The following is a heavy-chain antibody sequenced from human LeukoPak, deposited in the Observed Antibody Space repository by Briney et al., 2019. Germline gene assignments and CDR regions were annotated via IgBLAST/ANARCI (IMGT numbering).Heavy chain of an antibody. D-gene: IGHD3-9*01. Sequence: SVKVSCKASGYTFTSYYMHWVRQAPGQALEWMGGIIPIFGTANYAQKFQGRVTITADESTSTAYMELSSLRSEDTAVYYCARWGYDILTGYYNRRKPRYYFDYWGQGTLVTVSS. CDR1: GYTFTSYY. J-gene: IGHJ4*02. V-gene: IGHV1-69*13. CDR3: ARWGYDILTGYYNRRKPRYYFDY. CDR2: IIPIFGTA.